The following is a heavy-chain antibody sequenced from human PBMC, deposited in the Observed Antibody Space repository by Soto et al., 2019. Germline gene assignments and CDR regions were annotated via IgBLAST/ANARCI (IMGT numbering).Heavy chain of an antibody. CDR3: ARVGSSWYFPSDY. V-gene: IGHV3-21*01. J-gene: IGHJ4*02. CDR1: GFTFSSYS. D-gene: IGHD6-13*01. Sequence: GSLRLSCAASGFTFSSYSMNWVRQAPGKGLEWVSSISSSSSYIYYADSVKGRFTISRDNAKNSPYLQMNSLRAEDTAVYYCARVGSSWYFPSDYWGQGTLVTVSS. CDR2: ISSSSSYI.